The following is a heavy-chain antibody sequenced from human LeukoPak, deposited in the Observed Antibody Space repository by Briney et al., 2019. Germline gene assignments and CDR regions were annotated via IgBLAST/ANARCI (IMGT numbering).Heavy chain of an antibody. Sequence: PSETLSLTCTVSGGSISSSSYYWGWIRQPPGKGLEWIGSIYYSGSTYYNPSLKSRVTISVDTSKNQFSLKLSSVTAADTAVYYCARDGGGSASSGLLDIWGQGTMVTVSS. CDR2: IYYSGST. D-gene: IGHD2-15*01. CDR3: ARDGGGSASSGLLDI. J-gene: IGHJ3*02. CDR1: GGSISSSSYY. V-gene: IGHV4-39*07.